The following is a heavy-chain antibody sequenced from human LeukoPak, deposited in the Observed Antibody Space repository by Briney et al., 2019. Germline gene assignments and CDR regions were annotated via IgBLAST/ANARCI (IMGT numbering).Heavy chain of an antibody. J-gene: IGHJ3*02. V-gene: IGHV3-30-3*01. Sequence: PGRSLRLSCAASGFTFRTYAMHWVRQAPGKGLEWVAVISNDAYNKYYADSVKGRFTISRDNSKNTLYLQMNSLRAEDTAVYYCAKDLTRFLEWGGGHDAFDIWGQGTMVTVSS. CDR2: ISNDAYNK. CDR1: GFTFRTYA. D-gene: IGHD3-3*01. CDR3: AKDLTRFLEWGGGHDAFDI.